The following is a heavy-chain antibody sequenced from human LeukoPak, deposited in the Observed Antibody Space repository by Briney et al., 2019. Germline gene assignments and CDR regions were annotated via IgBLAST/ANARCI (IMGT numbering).Heavy chain of an antibody. CDR2: IIPIFGTA. D-gene: IGHD2-8*01. CDR3: ARFSQEMVYSYYFDY. J-gene: IGHJ4*02. Sequence: GASVKVSCKASGGTFSSYAISWVRQAPGQGLEWMGGIIPIFGTANYAQKFQGRVTITADESTSTAYMELSSLRSEDTAVYYCARFSQEMVYSYYFDYWGQGTLVTVSS. CDR1: GGTFSSYA. V-gene: IGHV1-69*13.